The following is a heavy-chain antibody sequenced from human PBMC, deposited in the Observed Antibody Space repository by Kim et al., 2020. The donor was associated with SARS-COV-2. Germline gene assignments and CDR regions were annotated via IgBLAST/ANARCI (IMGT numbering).Heavy chain of an antibody. CDR2: ITPDGTTT. CDR1: GFTFSNYW. Sequence: GGSRRLSCAASGFTFSNYWMHWVRQAPGKGLVWVSRITPDGTTTDYADSVKGRFTVSRDNAKNTLYLQMNSLRTEDTAMYFCTRVQSGLAGAFDIWGQGTMVTVSS. V-gene: IGHV3-74*01. J-gene: IGHJ3*02. CDR3: TRVQSGLAGAFDI. D-gene: IGHD1-26*01.